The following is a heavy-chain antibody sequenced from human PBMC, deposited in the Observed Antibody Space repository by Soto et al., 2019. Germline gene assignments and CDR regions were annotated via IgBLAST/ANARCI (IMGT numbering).Heavy chain of an antibody. V-gene: IGHV4-30-4*01. J-gene: IGHJ2*01. CDR1: GGSISGGVHS. CDR2: IFDSGST. CDR3: AREIMPLTNDWYFDL. D-gene: IGHD2-8*01. Sequence: QVQLQESGPGLVKPSETLSLTCTVSGGSISGGVHSWSWIRQPPGKGLEWIGHIFDSGSTYYNPSLKSRLTISVDTSNNLFSLRPSSVTAADTAVYYCAREIMPLTNDWYFDLWGRATLVTVSS.